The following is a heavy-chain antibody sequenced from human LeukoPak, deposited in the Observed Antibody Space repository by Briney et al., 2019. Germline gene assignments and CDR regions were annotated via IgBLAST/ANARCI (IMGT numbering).Heavy chain of an antibody. V-gene: IGHV1-8*03. CDR1: GYTFTSYD. Sequence: ASVKVSCKASGYTFTSYDINWVRQATGQGLEWMGWKNPNSGNTGYAQKFQGRVTITRNTSISTAYMELSSLRSEDTAVYYCARGLTGELYYDFWSGYYTGITEKYYYYYMDVWGKGTTVTVSS. CDR3: ARGLTGELYYDFWSGYYTGITEKYYYYYMDV. CDR2: KNPNSGNT. J-gene: IGHJ6*03. D-gene: IGHD3-3*01.